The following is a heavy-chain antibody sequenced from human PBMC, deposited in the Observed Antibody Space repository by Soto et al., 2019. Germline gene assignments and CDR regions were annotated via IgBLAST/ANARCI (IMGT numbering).Heavy chain of an antibody. CDR3: ARECPFIAVLVRGVNYDCTDV. D-gene: IGHD3-10*01. J-gene: IGHJ6*02. V-gene: IGHV4-61*08. Sequence: SETLPLTCTVSGGSIDSGDYYWSWIRHPPGNGLEWIGYVYYSGTTNYNPFLKSRVTFSLDKSQNQFSLKMTSVTAADTAVYQCARECPFIAVLVRGVNYDCTDVWSQATTVTVSS. CDR2: VYYSGTT. CDR1: GGSIDSGDYY.